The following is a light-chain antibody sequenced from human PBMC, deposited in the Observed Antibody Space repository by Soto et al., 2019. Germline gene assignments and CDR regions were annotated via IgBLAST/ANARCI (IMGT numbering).Light chain of an antibody. J-gene: IGKJ4*02. CDR2: AAS. CDR1: QGINSW. CDR3: QQYNSYPLT. Sequence: DIQMTQSPSSLSASVGDRVTITCRASQGINSWLAWYQQKPEKAPEPLIYAASSLQSGVPSRFSGSVSGTDFTLTISSMQPEDFATSYCQQYNSYPLTFGGGTKVEIK. V-gene: IGKV1D-16*01.